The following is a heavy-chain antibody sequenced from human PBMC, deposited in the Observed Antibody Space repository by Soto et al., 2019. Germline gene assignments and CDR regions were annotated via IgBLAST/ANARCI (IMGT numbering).Heavy chain of an antibody. V-gene: IGHV3-30*18. CDR3: AKEGYYGSGSYAAY. CDR1: GLTFSSYG. Sequence: QVQLVESGGGVVQPGRSLRLSCAASGLTFSSYGMHWVRQAPGKGLEWVAVISYDGSNKYYADSVKGRFTISRDNSKNTLYLQMNSLRAEDTAVYYCAKEGYYGSGSYAAYWGQGTLVTVSS. CDR2: ISYDGSNK. J-gene: IGHJ4*02. D-gene: IGHD3-10*01.